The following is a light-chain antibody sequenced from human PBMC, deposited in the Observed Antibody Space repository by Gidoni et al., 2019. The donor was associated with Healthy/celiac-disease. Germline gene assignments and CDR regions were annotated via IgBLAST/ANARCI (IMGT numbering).Light chain of an antibody. Sequence: DIVMTQSPLSLPVTPGEPASISCSSSQSLLHSNGYNYLDWYLQKPGQAPKLLIYLGSNRASGVPDRFSGSGSGTDFTLKISRVEAEDVGVYYCMQALQTPPWTFXXXTKVEIK. CDR3: MQALQTPPWT. CDR1: QSLLHSNGYNY. CDR2: LGS. V-gene: IGKV2-28*01. J-gene: IGKJ1*01.